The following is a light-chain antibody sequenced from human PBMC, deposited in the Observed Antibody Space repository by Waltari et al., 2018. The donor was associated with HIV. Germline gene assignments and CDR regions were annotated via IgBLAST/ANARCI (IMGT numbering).Light chain of an antibody. J-gene: IGLJ3*02. CDR2: SNN. CDR3: AVWDDSLNGPV. V-gene: IGLV1-44*01. Sequence: QSVLTQPPSASGTPGQRVTTSCSGSNSNLGSNLLNWYQHLPGRAPKILIYSNNRGPGGGPDRVSGSKSGTSAALAISGLQSEDEADYYCAVWDDSLNGPVFGGGTKLTVL. CDR1: NSNLGSNL.